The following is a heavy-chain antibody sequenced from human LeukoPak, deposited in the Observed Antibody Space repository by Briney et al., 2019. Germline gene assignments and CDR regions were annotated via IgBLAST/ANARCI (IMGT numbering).Heavy chain of an antibody. CDR1: GGSFSGYY. CDR3: ARQRANTYYYGMDV. Sequence: SETLSLTCAVYGGSFSGYYWSWIRQPPGKGLEWIGEINHSGSTNYNPSLKSRVTISVDTSKTQFSLRLTSVTAADTAVYYCARQRANTYYYGMDVWGQGTTVTVSS. D-gene: IGHD1-26*01. CDR2: INHSGST. J-gene: IGHJ6*02. V-gene: IGHV4-34*01.